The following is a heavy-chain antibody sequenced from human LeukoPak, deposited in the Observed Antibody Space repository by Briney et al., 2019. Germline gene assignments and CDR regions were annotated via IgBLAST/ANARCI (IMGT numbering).Heavy chain of an antibody. J-gene: IGHJ4*02. Sequence: TGGSLRLSCAASGFTFSNYAMSWVRQAPGKGLEWVSAISGSGGRTYYADSVKGRFTISRDNSKNTLYLQMNSLRAEDTAVYYCAKGDLGAYDSSGPKGNYFDYWGQGTLVTVSS. CDR3: AKGDLGAYDSSGPKGNYFDY. CDR2: ISGSGGRT. CDR1: GFTFSNYA. V-gene: IGHV3-23*01. D-gene: IGHD3-22*01.